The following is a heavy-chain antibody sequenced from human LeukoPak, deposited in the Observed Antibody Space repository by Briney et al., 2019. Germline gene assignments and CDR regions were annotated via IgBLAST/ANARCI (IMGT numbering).Heavy chain of an antibody. CDR1: GFTFSSYW. V-gene: IGHV3-7*03. J-gene: IGHJ4*02. Sequence: GGSLRLSCAASGFTFSSYWMTWVRQAPGKGLEWVANIKQDGSEKYYVDSVKGRFTISRDSAKSSLYLQMNSLRAEDTAVYYCAKKGQQTGTDYFDYWGQGTPVTVSS. CDR3: AKKGQQTGTDYFDY. CDR2: IKQDGSEK. D-gene: IGHD3-9*01.